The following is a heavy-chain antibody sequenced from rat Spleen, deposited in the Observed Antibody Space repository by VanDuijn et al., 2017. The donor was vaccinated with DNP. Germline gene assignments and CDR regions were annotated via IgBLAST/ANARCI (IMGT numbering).Heavy chain of an antibody. CDR2: IWSNGNT. CDR1: GFSLTSNG. D-gene: IGHD4-3*01. J-gene: IGHJ4*01. V-gene: IGHV2-72*01. CDR3: ARDLIIRDTTSAMDA. Sequence: QVRLEESGPGLMQPSETLSLTCTVSGFSLTSNGVGWVRQPLGKGLEWMGVIWSNGNTDYNSAIKSRLSISRDTSKSQVFLKLNSLQTEDTATYYCARDLIIRDTTSAMDAWGQGTSVTVSS.